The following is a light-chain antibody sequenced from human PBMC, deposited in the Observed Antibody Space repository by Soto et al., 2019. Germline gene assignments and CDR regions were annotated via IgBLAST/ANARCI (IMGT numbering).Light chain of an antibody. CDR1: SSNIGGSS. CDR3: AAWDDSLNGVV. J-gene: IGLJ2*01. Sequence: QSVLTQPPSASGTPGQRVTISCSGSSSNIGGSSVNWYQQLPGTAPKLLIYSNDRRPSGVPDRFSASKSGTSASLAISGLQSEDEADYYCAAWDDSLNGVVFGGGTQLTVL. V-gene: IGLV1-44*01. CDR2: SND.